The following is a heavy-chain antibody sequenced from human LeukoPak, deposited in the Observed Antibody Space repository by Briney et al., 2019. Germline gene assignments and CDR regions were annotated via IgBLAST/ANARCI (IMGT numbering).Heavy chain of an antibody. J-gene: IGHJ3*02. CDR1: GFTLSNYW. Sequence: GGSLRLSCAASGFTLSNYWMTWVRQAPGKGLEWVANIKEGGSEKNYVDSVKGRFTISRDNGKNSLYLQMNSLRVEDTAMYYCARDNPPNYDVLTGYYDVFDIWGQGTMVSVSS. D-gene: IGHD3-9*01. CDR3: ARDNPPNYDVLTGYYDVFDI. CDR2: IKEGGSEK. V-gene: IGHV3-7*01.